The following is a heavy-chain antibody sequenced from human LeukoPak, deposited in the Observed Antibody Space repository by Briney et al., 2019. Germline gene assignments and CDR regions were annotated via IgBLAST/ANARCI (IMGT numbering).Heavy chain of an antibody. J-gene: IGHJ6*03. CDR2: ISWNSGSI. CDR3: AKDKGRYYYYYMDV. V-gene: IGHV3-9*03. CDR1: GFTFDDYA. Sequence: GGSLRLSCAASGFTFDDYAMHWVRQSPGKGLEWVSGISWNSGSIGYADSVKGRFTISRDNAKNSLYLQMNSLRAEDMALYYCAKDKGRYYYYYMDVWGKGTTVTVSS.